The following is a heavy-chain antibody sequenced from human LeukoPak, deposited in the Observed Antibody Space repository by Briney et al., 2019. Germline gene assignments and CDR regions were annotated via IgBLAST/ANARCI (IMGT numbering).Heavy chain of an antibody. V-gene: IGHV4-39*01. J-gene: IGHJ3*02. CDR3: ASGSPLRYFDWYVPGAFDI. CDR1: GGSISSSTYY. CDR2: IYYSGRT. Sequence: SETLSLTCTVSGGSISSSTYYWGWIRQPPGKGLEWIGSIYYSGRTYYNPSLKSRLTISVDTSKNQFSLKLSSVTAADTAVYYCASGSPLRYFDWYVPGAFDIWGQGTMVTVSS. D-gene: IGHD3-9*01.